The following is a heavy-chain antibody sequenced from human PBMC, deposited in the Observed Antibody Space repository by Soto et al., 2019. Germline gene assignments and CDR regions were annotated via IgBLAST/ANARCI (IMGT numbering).Heavy chain of an antibody. D-gene: IGHD7-27*01. J-gene: IGHJ6*03. CDR3: ARSRSTWGNISPRYYYMDV. Sequence: QLQLQESGPGLVKPSETLSLTCTVSGGSISSSSYYWGWIRQPPGKGLEWIGSIYYSGSTYYNPSLKSRVTISVDTSKNQFSLKLSSVTAADTAVYYCARSRSTWGNISPRYYYMDVWGKGTTVTVSS. CDR2: IYYSGST. CDR1: GGSISSSSYY. V-gene: IGHV4-39*01.